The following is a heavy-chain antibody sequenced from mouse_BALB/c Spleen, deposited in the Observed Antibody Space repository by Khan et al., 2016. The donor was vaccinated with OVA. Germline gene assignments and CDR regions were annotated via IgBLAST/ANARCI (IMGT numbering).Heavy chain of an antibody. CDR3: ASKSYSKWAY. Sequence: EVQLQESGPGLVKPSQSLSLTCSVTGYSITSGYYWSWIRQFPGNRLEWMGYISYDGSNNYNPSLKNRISITRDTSKKQFFLKLNSVTTEDTATYYCASKSYSKWAYWGQETLVTVSA. D-gene: IGHD2-5*01. J-gene: IGHJ3*01. CDR2: ISYDGSN. V-gene: IGHV3-6*02. CDR1: GYSITSGYY.